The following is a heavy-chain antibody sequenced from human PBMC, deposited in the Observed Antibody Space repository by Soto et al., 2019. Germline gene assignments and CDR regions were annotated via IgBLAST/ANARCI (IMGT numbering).Heavy chain of an antibody. CDR1: GGSISGSY. J-gene: IGHJ6*02. CDR2: IYSSGNS. Sequence: VQLRESGPGLVKPSETLSLSCTVSGGSISGSYWSWVRQPAGKGLEWIGRIYSSGNSNYNPSLNSRLTMSLDTSKNQFSLKLRSVTAADTAIYYCARLFTVTTDYYFGMDVWGQGTTVTVSS. CDR3: ARLFTVTTDYYFGMDV. D-gene: IGHD4-17*01. V-gene: IGHV4-4*07.